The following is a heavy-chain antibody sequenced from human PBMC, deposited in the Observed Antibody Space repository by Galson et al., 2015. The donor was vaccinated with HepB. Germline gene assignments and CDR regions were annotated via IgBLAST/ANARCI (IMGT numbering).Heavy chain of an antibody. CDR1: GFTFSSYA. D-gene: IGHD4-11*01. CDR2: ISYSGGIT. J-gene: IGHJ5*02. V-gene: IGHV3-23*01. Sequence: SLRLSCAASGFTFSSYAMSWVRQAPGEGLEWVSAISYSGGITDYADSVKGQSTICRDNSKKAVFLQMNSLRAEDTAVYYCAKMSYSNLENNWFDPWGQGTLVTVSS. CDR3: AKMSYSNLENNWFDP.